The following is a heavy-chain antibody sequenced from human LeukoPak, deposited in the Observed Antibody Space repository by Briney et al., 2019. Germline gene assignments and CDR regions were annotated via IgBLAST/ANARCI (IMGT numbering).Heavy chain of an antibody. Sequence: GGSLRLSCAASGFTFSNYGMTWVRQAPGKGLEWVSSISGSAATISYADSVKGRFTISRDNAKNSLYLQMNSLRAEDTAVYYCARETYYYGSGSYNHDAFDIWGQGTMVTVSS. V-gene: IGHV3-21*01. D-gene: IGHD3-10*01. CDR3: ARETYYYGSGSYNHDAFDI. CDR2: ISGSAATI. CDR1: GFTFSNYG. J-gene: IGHJ3*02.